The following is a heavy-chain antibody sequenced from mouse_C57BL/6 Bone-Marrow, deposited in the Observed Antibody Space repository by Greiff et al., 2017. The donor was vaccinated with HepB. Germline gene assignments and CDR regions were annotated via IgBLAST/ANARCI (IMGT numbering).Heavy chain of an antibody. V-gene: IGHV5-16*01. J-gene: IGHJ1*03. Sequence: EVKVVESEGGLVQPGRSMKLSCTASGFTFSDYYMAWVRQVPEKGLEWVANINYDGSSTYYLDSLKSRFIISRDNAKNILYLQMSSLKSEDTATYYCAREATTVVDWYFDVWGTGTTVTVSS. CDR1: GFTFSDYY. CDR2: INYDGSST. D-gene: IGHD1-1*01. CDR3: AREATTVVDWYFDV.